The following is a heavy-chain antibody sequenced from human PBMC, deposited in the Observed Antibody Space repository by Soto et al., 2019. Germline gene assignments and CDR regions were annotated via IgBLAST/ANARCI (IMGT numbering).Heavy chain of an antibody. CDR3: ASSVDTAMLGYYYGMDV. CDR1: GNTVPNYA. CDR2: INGGNGKT. Sequence: ASVKVSCKASGNTVPNYAIHWVRQAPGQRLEWMGWINGGNGKTYYSEHLQGRVTFTRDTSAGTVYMQMSSLTSEDTAVYYCASSVDTAMLGYYYGMDVWGQGTTVTVSS. J-gene: IGHJ6*02. D-gene: IGHD5-18*01. V-gene: IGHV1-3*01.